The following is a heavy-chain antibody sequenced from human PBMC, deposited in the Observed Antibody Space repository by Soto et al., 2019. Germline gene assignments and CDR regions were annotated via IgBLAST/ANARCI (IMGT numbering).Heavy chain of an antibody. Sequence: EVQLVESGGDLVQPGRSLRLSCAGSGFTFNDHAMHWVRQAPGKGLEWVSGISWNSGSIGYADSVQGRFTISRDNAKNSVYWQMNGLGPEDTALYYCAKDSGGGVGLFDYWAQGTLVTVSS. J-gene: IGHJ4*02. V-gene: IGHV3-9*01. CDR2: ISWNSGSI. CDR3: AKDSGGGVGLFDY. CDR1: GFTFNDHA. D-gene: IGHD3-16*01.